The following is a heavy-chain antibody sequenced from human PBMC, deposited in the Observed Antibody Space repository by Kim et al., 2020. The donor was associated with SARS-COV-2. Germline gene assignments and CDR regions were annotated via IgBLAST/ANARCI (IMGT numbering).Heavy chain of an antibody. J-gene: IGHJ3*02. V-gene: IGHV4-59*01. CDR1: GGSISSYY. CDR3: ASSHYDYVWGSYRPPRYAFDI. CDR2: IYYSGST. Sequence: SETLSLTCTVSGGSISSYYWSWIRQPPGKGLEWIGYIYYSGSTNYNPSLKSRVTISVDTSKNQFSLKLSSVTAADTAVYYCASSHYDYVWGSYRPPRYAFDIWGQGTMVTVSS. D-gene: IGHD3-16*02.